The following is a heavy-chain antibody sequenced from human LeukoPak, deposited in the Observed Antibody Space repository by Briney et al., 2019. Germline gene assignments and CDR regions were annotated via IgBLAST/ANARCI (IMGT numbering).Heavy chain of an antibody. V-gene: IGHV3-7*01. J-gene: IGHJ4*02. CDR1: GFTFANSW. D-gene: IGHD1-26*01. CDR2: IKQDGSTK. CDR3: TRDTIGSLDY. Sequence: PVGSLRLSCAASGFTFANSWMAWVRQAPGKGLEWVANIKQDGSTKHYADSLKGRFTISRDNPKNSLFLQMNNLRADDTAIYYCTRDTIGSLDYWGQGILVTVAS.